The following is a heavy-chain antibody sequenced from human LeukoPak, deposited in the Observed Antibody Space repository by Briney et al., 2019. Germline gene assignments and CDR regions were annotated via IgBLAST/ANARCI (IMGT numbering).Heavy chain of an antibody. CDR2: ISSGGDTT. D-gene: IGHD2-2*01. V-gene: IGHV3-48*03. J-gene: IGHJ3*02. Sequence: PGGSLRLSCAASGFTFSSYEMNWVRQAPGKGLDWVSYISSGGDTTYYADSVKGRFTISRDNSKNTLYLQMNSLTAEDTAVYYCARVGVVPAAIPDGFDIWGQGTMVTVSS. CDR3: ARVGVVPAAIPDGFDI. CDR1: GFTFSSYE.